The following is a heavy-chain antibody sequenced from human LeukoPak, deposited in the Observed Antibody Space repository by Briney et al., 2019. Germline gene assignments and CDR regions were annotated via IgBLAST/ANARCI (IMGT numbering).Heavy chain of an antibody. CDR2: IHYSGTT. Sequence: KASETLSLTCAVSGGSISRYYWNWIRQPPGERLEWIGWIHYSGTTAYNPSLESRVTMSVDTSKNHFSLKMTSVTASDTATYYCARWGYFDSSAYFVVDYWGQGVLVTVSS. CDR3: ARWGYFDSSAYFVVDY. V-gene: IGHV4-59*01. CDR1: GGSISRYY. J-gene: IGHJ4*02. D-gene: IGHD3-22*01.